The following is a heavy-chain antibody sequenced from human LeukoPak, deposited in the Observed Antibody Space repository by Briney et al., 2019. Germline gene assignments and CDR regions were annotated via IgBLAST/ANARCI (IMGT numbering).Heavy chain of an antibody. Sequence: GGSLRLSCAASGFTVSSNYMSWVRQAPGKGLEWVSVIYSCGSTYYADSVKGRFTISRDNSKNTLYLQMNSLRAEDTAVYYCAREYVVTGEYCSSKARGYMDVWGKGTTVTVSS. CDR2: IYSCGST. J-gene: IGHJ6*03. V-gene: IGHV3-66*01. CDR1: GFTVSSNY. CDR3: AREYVVTGEYCSSKARGYMDV. D-gene: IGHD2-2*01.